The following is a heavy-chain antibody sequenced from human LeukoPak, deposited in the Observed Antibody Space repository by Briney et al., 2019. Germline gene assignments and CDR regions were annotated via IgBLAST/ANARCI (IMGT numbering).Heavy chain of an antibody. D-gene: IGHD2-2*01. V-gene: IGHV3-21*01. CDR3: ARDSTYCSSTSCFDY. Sequence: PGGSLRLSCAASGFTFSSYSMNWVRQAPGKGLEWASSISSSSSYIYYADSVKGRFTISRDNAKNSLYLQMNSLRAEDTAVYYCARDSTYCSSTSCFDYWGQGTLVTVSS. J-gene: IGHJ4*02. CDR2: ISSSSSYI. CDR1: GFTFSSYS.